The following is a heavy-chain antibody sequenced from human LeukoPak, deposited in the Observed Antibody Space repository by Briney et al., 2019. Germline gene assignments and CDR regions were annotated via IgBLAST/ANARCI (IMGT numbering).Heavy chain of an antibody. CDR2: ISYDGSNK. Sequence: GGSLRLSCAASGFTFSSYGMHWVRQAPGKGLEWVAFISYDGSNKYYADPVKGRFTIPRDNSKNTLYLQMNSLRAEDTAVYYCAREYSNYGMDVWGQGTTVTVSS. V-gene: IGHV3-30*19. J-gene: IGHJ6*02. D-gene: IGHD6-13*01. CDR3: AREYSNYGMDV. CDR1: GFTFSSYG.